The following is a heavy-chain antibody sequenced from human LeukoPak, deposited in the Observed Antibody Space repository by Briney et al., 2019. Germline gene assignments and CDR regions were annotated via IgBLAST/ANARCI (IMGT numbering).Heavy chain of an antibody. CDR1: GGSISSYY. CDR2: IYTSGST. Sequence: SETLSLTCTVSGGSISSYYWSWVRQPAGKGLEWIGRIYTSGSTNYNPSLKSRVTISVDKSKNQFSLKLSSVTAADTAVYYCASDRDYYDSSGNTQYYMDVWGKGTTVTVSS. V-gene: IGHV4-4*07. D-gene: IGHD3-22*01. J-gene: IGHJ6*03. CDR3: ASDRDYYDSSGNTQYYMDV.